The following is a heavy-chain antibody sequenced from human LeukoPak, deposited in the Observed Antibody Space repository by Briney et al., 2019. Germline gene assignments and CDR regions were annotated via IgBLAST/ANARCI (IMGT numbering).Heavy chain of an antibody. D-gene: IGHD3-10*01. CDR3: ARHALYYYGLGLGYHMDV. CDR2: IDYSGST. CDR1: GGSISSSSYY. Sequence: PSETLSLTCIVSGGSISSSSYYWGWIRQPPGKGLEWIGNIDYSGSTYYNPSLKSRVTILVDTSKNQFSLKMSSVTAADTAVYNCARHALYYYGLGLGYHMDVWGKGTTVTVSS. J-gene: IGHJ6*03. V-gene: IGHV4-39*01.